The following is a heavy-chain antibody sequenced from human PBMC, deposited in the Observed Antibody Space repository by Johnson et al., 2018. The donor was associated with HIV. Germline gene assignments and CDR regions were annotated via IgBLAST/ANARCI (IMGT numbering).Heavy chain of an antibody. Sequence: QVQLVESGGSLVKPGGSMRLSCAASGFTFTDYYMTWIRQAPGKGLEWVSHISTSGGGIYYADSVKGRFTISRDNSDNTMYLQMNSLRDEDTAVYYCARERYSTLINDAFDMWGQGTMVTVSS. V-gene: IGHV3-11*04. CDR2: ISTSGGGI. CDR1: GFTFTDYY. D-gene: IGHD6-13*01. J-gene: IGHJ3*02. CDR3: ARERYSTLINDAFDM.